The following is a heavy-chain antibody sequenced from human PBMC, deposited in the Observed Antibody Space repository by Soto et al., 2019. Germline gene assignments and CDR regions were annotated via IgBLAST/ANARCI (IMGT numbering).Heavy chain of an antibody. Sequence: QVQLVQSGAEVNKPGSSVKVSCKASGGNFNNYAISLLLQAPAQGLQLMGGIIPIIDTTHYAQKLQGRVTISPDRGRTSVYVELPGLTTDDSANYFCARAPRDRDAFRIWGQGPVVTVSS. CDR3: ARAPRDRDAFRI. V-gene: IGHV1-69*06. CDR1: GGNFNNYA. CDR2: IIPIIDTT. J-gene: IGHJ3*02.